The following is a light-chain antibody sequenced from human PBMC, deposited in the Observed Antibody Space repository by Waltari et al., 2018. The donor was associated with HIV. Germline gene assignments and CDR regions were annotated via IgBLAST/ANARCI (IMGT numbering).Light chain of an antibody. CDR1: SSDIGLYNF. J-gene: IGLJ2*01. CDR2: EVS. CDR3: FSYAGNNYLL. Sequence: QSALTQPPSASGSPGQSVTISCAGTSSDIGLYNFVSWYQHHPGKAPKPMISEVSRRPSGVPDRFSGSQSCNTASLTVSGLQAEDEAAYYCFSYAGNNYLLFGGGTKLTVL. V-gene: IGLV2-8*01.